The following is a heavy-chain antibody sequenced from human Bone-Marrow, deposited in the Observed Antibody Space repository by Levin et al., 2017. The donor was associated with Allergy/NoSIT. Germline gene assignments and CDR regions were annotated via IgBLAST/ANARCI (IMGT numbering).Heavy chain of an antibody. D-gene: IGHD5-12*01. V-gene: IGHV3-33*01. J-gene: IGHJ6*02. CDR2: IWTDESRK. CDR3: ARDRWGISGNGGGMDV. CDR1: GLSFSSYG. Sequence: GGSLRLSCAASGLSFSSYGMHWVRQAPGKGLEWVAVIWTDESRKYYADSVEGRFAISRDNSKDTLDLQMNSLRAEDTAVYYCARDRWGISGNGGGMDVWGQGTTVTVAS.